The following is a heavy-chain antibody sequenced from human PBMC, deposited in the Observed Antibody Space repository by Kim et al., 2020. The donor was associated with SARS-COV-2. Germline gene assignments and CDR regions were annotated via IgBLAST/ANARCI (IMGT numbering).Heavy chain of an antibody. V-gene: IGHV1-69*04. Sequence: SVKVSCKASGGTFSSYAISWVRQAPGQGLEWMGRIIPILGIANNAQKFQGSVTITADKSTSTDYMELSSLRSEDTAVYYCARASTGQQLVYVREEFDYWGQGTLVTVSS. J-gene: IGHJ4*02. CDR3: ARASTGQQLVYVREEFDY. D-gene: IGHD6-13*01. CDR2: IIPILGIA. CDR1: GGTFSSYA.